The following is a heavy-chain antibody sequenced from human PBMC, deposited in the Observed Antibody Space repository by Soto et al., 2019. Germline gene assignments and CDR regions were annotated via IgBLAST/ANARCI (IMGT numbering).Heavy chain of an antibody. V-gene: IGHV3-74*01. J-gene: IGHJ6*03. CDR1: GLTFSSYW. CDR3: ARDGVGGSGYYTGRPSYYYYYMDV. Sequence: GGSLRLSCAASGLTFSSYWMHWVRQAPGKGLVWVSRINSDGSSTSYADSVKGRFTISRDNAKNTLYLQMNSLRAEDTAVYYCARDGVGGSGYYTGRPSYYYYYMDVWGKGTTVTVSS. D-gene: IGHD3-3*01. CDR2: INSDGSST.